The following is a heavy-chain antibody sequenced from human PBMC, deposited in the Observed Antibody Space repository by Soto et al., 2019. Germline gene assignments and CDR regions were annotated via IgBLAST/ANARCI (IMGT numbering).Heavy chain of an antibody. V-gene: IGHV3-33*01. J-gene: IGHJ6*03. CDR3: ARDGGHWNCSSTSCYASYGQRDYYYYYMDV. D-gene: IGHD2-2*01. CDR1: GFTFSSYG. CDR2: IWYDGSNK. Sequence: GGSLRLSCAASGFTFSSYGMHWVRQAPGKGLEWVAVIWYDGSNKYYADSVKGRFTISRDNSKNTLYLQMNSLRAEDTAVYYCARDGGHWNCSSTSCYASYGQRDYYYYYMDVWGKGTTVTVSS.